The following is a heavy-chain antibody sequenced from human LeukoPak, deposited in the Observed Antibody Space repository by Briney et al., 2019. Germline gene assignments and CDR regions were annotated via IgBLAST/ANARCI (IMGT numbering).Heavy chain of an antibody. Sequence: GGSLRLSCVASGFTFSDYYMSWIRQAPGKGLEWVSYIRSSGTTIHYADSVKGRFTISRDNAKNSLYLQMNSLRAEDTAVYYCARDPGGGGAKGHNWFDPWGQGTLVTVSS. V-gene: IGHV3-11*04. CDR1: GFTFSDYY. CDR3: ARDPGGGGAKGHNWFDP. CDR2: IRSSGTTI. D-gene: IGHD2-21*01. J-gene: IGHJ5*02.